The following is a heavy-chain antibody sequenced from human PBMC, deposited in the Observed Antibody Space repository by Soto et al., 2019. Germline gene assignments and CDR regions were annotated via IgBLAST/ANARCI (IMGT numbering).Heavy chain of an antibody. Sequence: GSLRLSCAASGFTVSPYGMSWIRQAPGKGLEWVAYISGSSSFIHYGDSVKGRFTISRDNAKNSLYLQMSSLRSEDTALYYCARERTASGTAWFDPWGHGTLVTVSS. J-gene: IGHJ5*02. CDR3: ARERTASGTAWFDP. D-gene: IGHD6-13*01. CDR1: GFTVSPYG. V-gene: IGHV3-48*01. CDR2: ISGSSSFI.